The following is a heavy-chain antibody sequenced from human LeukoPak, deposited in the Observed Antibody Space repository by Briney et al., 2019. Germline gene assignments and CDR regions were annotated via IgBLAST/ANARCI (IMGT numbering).Heavy chain of an antibody. CDR1: GVSMSNYY. CDR2: ISDSGKT. CDR3: ARGGSGTILFDY. Sequence: SETLSLTCTVSGVSMSNYYWSWIRQPPGKGLEWIGCISDSGKTNYNPSLRSRVTMSEDASNNQFSLKLNSVTAADTAVYYCARGGSGTILFDYWGQGTLATVSS. V-gene: IGHV4-59*12. D-gene: IGHD1-26*01. J-gene: IGHJ4*02.